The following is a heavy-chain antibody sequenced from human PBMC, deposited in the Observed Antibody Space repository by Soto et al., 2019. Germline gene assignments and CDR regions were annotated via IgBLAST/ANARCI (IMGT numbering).Heavy chain of an antibody. J-gene: IGHJ4*02. CDR1: GGSISSYY. D-gene: IGHD5-18*01. Sequence: PSETLSLTCTVSGGSISSYYWSWIRQPPGKGPEWIVFIYYSGSTNYNPSLNSGVTLLLDTSKTHFPLKLSSVTAADTAVYYCAKKIDSYGYFHYWGQGTLVTVSS. CDR2: IYYSGST. CDR3: AKKIDSYGYFHY. V-gene: IGHV4-59*08.